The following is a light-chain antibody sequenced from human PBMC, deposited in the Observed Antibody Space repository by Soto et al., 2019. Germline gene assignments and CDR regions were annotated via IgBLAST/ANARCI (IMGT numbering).Light chain of an antibody. CDR1: QDISSF. Sequence: DIQMTQSPSYVSESVGDKVTITCRATQDISSFLAWYQQKPGKAPTVLIYTASSLQRGVPSRFSGSGSGTDFTLTINSLQPEDFATYFCQQASSFPLTFGGGTKVEIK. J-gene: IGKJ4*01. CDR3: QQASSFPLT. CDR2: TAS. V-gene: IGKV1-12*01.